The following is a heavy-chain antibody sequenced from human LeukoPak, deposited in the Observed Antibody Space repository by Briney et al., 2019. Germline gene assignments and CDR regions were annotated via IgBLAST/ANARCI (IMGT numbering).Heavy chain of an antibody. CDR2: ISGSGGGT. CDR3: ATVYSSSPLRPMDV. CDR1: GFTFNTYV. Sequence: PGGSLRLSCAASGFTFNTYVMSRVRQAPGKGLEWVSAISGSGGGTYYVDSVEGRFTISRDNSKNTLYLQMNSLRAEDTAVYYCATVYSSSPLRPMDVWGQGTTVTVSS. V-gene: IGHV3-23*01. D-gene: IGHD2-2*01. J-gene: IGHJ6*02.